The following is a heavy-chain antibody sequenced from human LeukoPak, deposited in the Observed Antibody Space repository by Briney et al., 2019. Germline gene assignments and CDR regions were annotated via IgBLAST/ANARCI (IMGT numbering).Heavy chain of an antibody. D-gene: IGHD1-14*01. CDR2: IHNSGRT. CDR3: ARHGTISSESYFDY. J-gene: IGHJ4*02. Sequence: PSGTLSLTCSVSGGSVSSYYWSWIRQSPGKGLEWIGYIHNSGRTNYNPSLKSRVTGFVDTSKNQVSLRLSSVTAADTAVYYCARHGTISSESYFDYWGQGALVTVSS. CDR1: GGSVSSYY. V-gene: IGHV4-59*08.